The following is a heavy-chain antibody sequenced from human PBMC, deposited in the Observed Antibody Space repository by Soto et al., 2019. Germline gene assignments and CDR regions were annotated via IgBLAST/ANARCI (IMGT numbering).Heavy chain of an antibody. V-gene: IGHV3-33*01. CDR3: ARDSTRGVILLRAMFDY. CDR2: IWYDGSNK. Sequence: GGSLRLSCAASGFTFSSYGMHWVRQAPGKGLEWVAVIWYDGSNKYYADSVKGRFTISRDNSKNTLYLQMNSLRAEDTAVYYCARDSTRGVILLRAMFDYWGQGTLVTVSS. J-gene: IGHJ4*02. CDR1: GFTFSSYG. D-gene: IGHD3-10*01.